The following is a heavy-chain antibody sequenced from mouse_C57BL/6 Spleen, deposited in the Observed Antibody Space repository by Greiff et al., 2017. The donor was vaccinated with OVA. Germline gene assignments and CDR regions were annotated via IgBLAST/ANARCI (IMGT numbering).Heavy chain of an antibody. D-gene: IGHD1-1*01. V-gene: IGHV1-55*01. CDR2: IYPGSGST. CDR3: ARGGYGSSYEYFDV. CDR1: GYTFTSYW. Sequence: QVQLQQPGAELVKPGASVKMSCKASGYTFTSYWITWVQQRPGPGLEWIGDIYPGSGSTNYNEKFKSKATLTVDTSSSTAYMQLSSLTSEDSAVYYCARGGYGSSYEYFDVWGTGTTVTVSS. J-gene: IGHJ1*03.